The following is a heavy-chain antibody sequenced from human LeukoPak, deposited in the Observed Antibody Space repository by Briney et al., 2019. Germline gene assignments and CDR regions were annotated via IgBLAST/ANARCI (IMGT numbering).Heavy chain of an antibody. D-gene: IGHD6-6*01. CDR2: INPNSGGT. CDR1: GYTFTGYY. V-gene: IGHV1-2*02. CDR3: ARDGRSIAAALAVDYYMDV. J-gene: IGHJ6*03. Sequence: ASVKVSCKASGYTFTGYYMHWVRQAPGQGLEWMGWINPNSGGTNYAQKFQGRVTMTRDTSISTAYMELSRLRSDDTAVYYCARDGRSIAAALAVDYYMDVWGKGTTVTVSS.